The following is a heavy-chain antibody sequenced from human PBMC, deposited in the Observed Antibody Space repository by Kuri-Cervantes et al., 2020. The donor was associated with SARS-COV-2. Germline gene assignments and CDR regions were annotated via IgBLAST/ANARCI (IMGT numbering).Heavy chain of an antibody. V-gene: IGHV4-34*01. Sequence: SQTLSLTCAVYGGSFSGYYWSWIRQPPGKGLEWIGEINHSGSTNCNPSLKSRVTISVDTSKNQFSLKLSSVTAADTAVYYCARDRRRITIFGVDEDIMDVWGQGTTVTVSS. D-gene: IGHD3-3*01. CDR3: ARDRRRITIFGVDEDIMDV. CDR2: INHSGST. CDR1: GGSFSGYY. J-gene: IGHJ6*02.